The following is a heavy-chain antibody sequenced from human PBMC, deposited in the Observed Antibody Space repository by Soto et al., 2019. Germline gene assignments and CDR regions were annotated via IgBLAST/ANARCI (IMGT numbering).Heavy chain of an antibody. V-gene: IGHV3-9*01. D-gene: IGHD6-13*01. CDR2: ISWNGGGI. Sequence: EVQLVESGGGWVQPGRSLRLSCAASGFTFDDYAMHWVRQAPGKGLELVSGISWNGGGIGYADSVKGRFTISRDNSKNAMYLKMNSLSAEDTAWYDCAKDHSISWYKEELSYDYGMDVWGQGPTVTVSS. CDR1: GFTFDDYA. J-gene: IGHJ6*02. CDR3: AKDHSISWYKEELSYDYGMDV.